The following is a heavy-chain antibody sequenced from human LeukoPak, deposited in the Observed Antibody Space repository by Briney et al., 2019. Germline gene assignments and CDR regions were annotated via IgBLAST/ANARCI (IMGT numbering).Heavy chain of an antibody. V-gene: IGHV1-69*04. CDR2: IIPVLNVT. D-gene: IGHD4/OR15-4a*01. J-gene: IGHJ6*02. CDR3: ARDQGLTAPPPYGLDV. CDR1: GGTFSSSA. Sequence: ASVKVSCKTSGGTFSSSAITWVRQAPGQGLEWMGRIIPVLNVTSYAQKFQGRVTITADTSTSTVYMELSSLRSEETAVYYCARDQGLTAPPPYGLDVWGQGTTVIVSS.